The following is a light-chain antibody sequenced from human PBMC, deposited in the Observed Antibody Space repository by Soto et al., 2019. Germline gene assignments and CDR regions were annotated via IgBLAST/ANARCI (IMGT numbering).Light chain of an antibody. CDR2: AAA. CDR1: QSINRF. CDR3: QQSYSPPPVT. Sequence: DIQMTQSPSSLSASVGDRVTITCRASQSINRFLSWYQQKPGKAPKLLIYAAASLQSGVPSRFSGSGSGTDFTLTISRLQPEDFATYYCQQSYSPPPVTFGQGTRLEIK. V-gene: IGKV1-39*01. J-gene: IGKJ5*01.